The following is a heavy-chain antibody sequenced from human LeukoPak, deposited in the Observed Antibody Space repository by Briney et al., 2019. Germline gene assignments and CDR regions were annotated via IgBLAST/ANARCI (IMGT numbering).Heavy chain of an antibody. J-gene: IGHJ4*02. D-gene: IGHD6-19*01. Sequence: GGSLRLSCAASGFTFSTYAMTWVRQAPGKGLEWVSGISGSGGTTYYADSVKGRFTISRDNAKDSLYLQLNSLRAEDTAVYYCARDLMAVAGTGFDYWGQGALVTVSS. CDR2: ISGSGGTT. V-gene: IGHV3-23*01. CDR3: ARDLMAVAGTGFDY. CDR1: GFTFSTYA.